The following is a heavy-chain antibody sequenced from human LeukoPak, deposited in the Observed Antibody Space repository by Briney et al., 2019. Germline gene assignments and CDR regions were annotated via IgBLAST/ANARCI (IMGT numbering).Heavy chain of an antibody. CDR2: IYSGGST. CDR3: ARDEVGGPLKY. D-gene: IGHD1-26*01. Sequence: GGSLRLSCAASEFSVGSNYMTWVRQAPGKGLEWVSLIYSGGSTYYADSVKGRFTISRDNSKNTLYLQMNSLRAEDTAVYYCARDEVGGPLKYWGQGILVTVSS. J-gene: IGHJ4*02. V-gene: IGHV3-66*01. CDR1: EFSVGSNY.